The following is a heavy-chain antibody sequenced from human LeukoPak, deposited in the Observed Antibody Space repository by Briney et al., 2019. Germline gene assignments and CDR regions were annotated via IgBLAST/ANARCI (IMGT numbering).Heavy chain of an antibody. CDR1: GFTFSSYA. D-gene: IGHD3-22*01. Sequence: PGGSLRLSCAASGFTFSSYAMSWVRQAPGKGLEWVSAISGSGGSTYYADSVKGRFTISRDNSKNTLYLQMNSLRAEDTAVYYCAKAIDNRGYYFERGADFWGQGTMVTVSS. V-gene: IGHV3-23*01. CDR2: ISGSGGST. CDR3: AKAIDNRGYYFERGADF. J-gene: IGHJ4*02.